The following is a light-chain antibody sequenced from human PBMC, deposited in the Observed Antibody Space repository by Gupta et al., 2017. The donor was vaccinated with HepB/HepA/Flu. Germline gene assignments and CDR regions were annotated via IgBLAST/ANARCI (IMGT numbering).Light chain of an antibody. J-gene: IGLJ1*01. CDR3: HSYDSSLSSSV. CDR1: SSNIGASDD. V-gene: IGLV1-40*01. CDR2: GNN. Sequence: SVLTQPPSVSGAPGQRVTISCTGPSSNIGASDDVPWYQHLPGTAPKLLIYGNNNRASGVPARFSGSKSGTSASLAITGLQAEDEADYFCHSYDSSLSSSVFGTGTKVTVL.